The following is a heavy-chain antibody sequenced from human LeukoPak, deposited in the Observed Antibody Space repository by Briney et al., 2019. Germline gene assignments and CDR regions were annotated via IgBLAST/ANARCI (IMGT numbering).Heavy chain of an antibody. CDR1: GYSISSGYY. J-gene: IGHJ3*02. V-gene: IGHV4-38-2*02. CDR2: IFHSGST. D-gene: IGHD3-10*01. Sequence: SETLSLTCNVSGYSISSGYYWGWIRQPPGKGLEWIGNIFHSGSTHYNPSLKSRVTISVDTSKNQFSLKLSSVTAADTAVYYCAREGSITMVRGVTTLDAFDIWGQGTMVTVSS. CDR3: AREGSITMVRGVTTLDAFDI.